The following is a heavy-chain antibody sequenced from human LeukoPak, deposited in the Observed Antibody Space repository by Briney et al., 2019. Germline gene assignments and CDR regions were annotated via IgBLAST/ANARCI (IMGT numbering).Heavy chain of an antibody. Sequence: SETLSLTCAVYGGSFSGYYWSWIRQPPGKGLEWIGEINHSGSTNYNPSLKSRVTISVDTSKNQFSLKLSSVTAADTAVYYCARQHSVLRFLEWLLYWDYWGQGTLVTVSS. J-gene: IGHJ4*02. CDR2: INHSGST. CDR3: ARQHSVLRFLEWLLYWDY. V-gene: IGHV4-34*01. CDR1: GGSFSGYY. D-gene: IGHD3-3*01.